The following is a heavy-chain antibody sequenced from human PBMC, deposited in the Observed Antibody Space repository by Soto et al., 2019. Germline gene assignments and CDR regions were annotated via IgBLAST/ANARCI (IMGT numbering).Heavy chain of an antibody. CDR3: AREATVAGAKSGMDV. CDR2: INRGDPACRRT. Sequence: AVKVSCNASGYTLTTFFMQWVRQAPGQGVEWMGVINRGDPACRRTTYSQEFQRRITMPTDTPTSTEYMDLNRLGSDVTAVYSCAREATVAGAKSGMDVWGQGTTVTVSS. J-gene: IGHJ6*02. CDR1: GYTLTTFF. V-gene: IGHV1-46*01. D-gene: IGHD1-26*01.